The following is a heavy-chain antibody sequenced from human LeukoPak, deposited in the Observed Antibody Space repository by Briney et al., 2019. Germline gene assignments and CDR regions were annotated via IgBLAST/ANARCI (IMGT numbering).Heavy chain of an antibody. CDR1: GFTFSSYS. D-gene: IGHD3-22*01. CDR3: ARDEYYYDSSGYYLYYYYYGMDV. V-gene: IGHV3-23*01. Sequence: SGGSLRLSCAASGFTFSSYSMSWVRQAPGKGLEWVSAISGSGGSTYYADSVKGRFTISRDNSKNTLYLQMNSLRAEDTAVYYCARDEYYYDSSGYYLYYYYYGMDVWGQGTTVTVSS. J-gene: IGHJ6*02. CDR2: ISGSGGST.